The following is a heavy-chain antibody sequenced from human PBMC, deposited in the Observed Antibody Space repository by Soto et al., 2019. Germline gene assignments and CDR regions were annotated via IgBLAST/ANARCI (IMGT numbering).Heavy chain of an antibody. CDR2: INIGSGNT. J-gene: IGHJ6*02. CDR3: ARDGGDCGYRLTYYYYIGMDV. V-gene: IGHV1-3*05. CDR1: GYAFSSYA. D-gene: IGHD2-21*02. Sequence: QVQLVKSGAEEKQPGASVRVSCKASGYAFSSYAMHWVRQAPGQRLEWMGWINIGSGNTEYSHNFQDRITITRDTSASTVYMELSSMRSEDTAVYYCARDGGDCGYRLTYYYYIGMDVWGQGTTVTVSS.